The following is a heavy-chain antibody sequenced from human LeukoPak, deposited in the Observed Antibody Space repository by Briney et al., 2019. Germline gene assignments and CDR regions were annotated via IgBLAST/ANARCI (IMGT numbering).Heavy chain of an antibody. J-gene: IGHJ3*01. Sequence: GGSLRLSCAASGFTFNDHAMYWVRHAPGKGLEWVSGINWSGDNIGYADSVKGRFTISRDDAKNSLFLQMNSLRAEDTALYYCARASYYYDTTGLGAVDLWGQGTMVTVSS. CDR3: ARASYYYDTTGLGAVDL. V-gene: IGHV3-9*01. D-gene: IGHD3-22*01. CDR2: INWSGDNI. CDR1: GFTFNDHA.